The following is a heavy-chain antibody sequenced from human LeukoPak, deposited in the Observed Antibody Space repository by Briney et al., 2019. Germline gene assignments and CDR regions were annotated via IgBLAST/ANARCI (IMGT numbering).Heavy chain of an antibody. D-gene: IGHD5-24*01. CDR1: GGTFSSYA. J-gene: IGHJ6*03. Sequence: ASVKVSCKASGGTFSSYAISWVRQAPGQGLEWMGGIIPIFGTANYAQKLQGRVTITTDESTSTAYMELSSLRSGDTAVYYCATDPRGDQRWLQRKYYYYYMDVWGKRATVTVSS. CDR2: IIPIFGTA. V-gene: IGHV1-69*05. CDR3: ATDPRGDQRWLQRKYYYYYMDV.